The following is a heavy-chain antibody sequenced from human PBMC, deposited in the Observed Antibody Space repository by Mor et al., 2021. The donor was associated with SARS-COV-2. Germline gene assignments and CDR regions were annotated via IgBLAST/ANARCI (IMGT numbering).Heavy chain of an antibody. Sequence: SGSTYYNPSLKSRVTISVDTSKNQFSLKLSSVTAADTAVYYCAVGIVVVPAAILGGCWFDPWGQG. J-gene: IGHJ5*02. V-gene: IGHV4-31*02. CDR2: SGST. CDR3: AVGIVVVPAAILGGCWFDP. D-gene: IGHD2-2*02.